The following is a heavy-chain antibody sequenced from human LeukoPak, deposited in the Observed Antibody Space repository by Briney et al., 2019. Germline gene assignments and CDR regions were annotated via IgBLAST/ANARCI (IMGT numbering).Heavy chain of an antibody. CDR2: ISGSGGST. J-gene: IGHJ6*03. Sequence: PGGSLRLSCAASGFTFSSYGMSWVRQAPGKGLEWVSAISGSGGSTYYADPVKGRFTISRDNSKNTLYLQMNSLRAEDTAVYYCAKNSVNYYYYYYMDVWGKGTTVTISS. V-gene: IGHV3-23*01. CDR1: GFTFSSYG. CDR3: AKNSVNYYYYYYMDV.